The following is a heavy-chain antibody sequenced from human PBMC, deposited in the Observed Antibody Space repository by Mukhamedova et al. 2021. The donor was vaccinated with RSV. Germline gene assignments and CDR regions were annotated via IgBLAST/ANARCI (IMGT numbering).Heavy chain of an antibody. D-gene: IGHD2-8*02. Sequence: GKGLEWVGRIRSKADGYATVYAASVQGRFTISRDDSNNTAYLQMNSLNTEDTALYYCTTWSLSNWFDPWGQGTLVTVSS. CDR2: IRSKADGYAT. J-gene: IGHJ5*02. V-gene: IGHV3-73*01. CDR3: TTWSLSNWFDP.